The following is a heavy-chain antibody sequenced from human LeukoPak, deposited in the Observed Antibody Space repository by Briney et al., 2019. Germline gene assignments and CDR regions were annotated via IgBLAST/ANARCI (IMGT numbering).Heavy chain of an antibody. V-gene: IGHV1-2*02. J-gene: IGHJ4*02. D-gene: IGHD5-12*01. Sequence: ASVRVSCKTSGYTFTDYYIHWMRQAPGQGLEWMGWINSNSGGTSYAQKFQGRVTITADESTSTAYMELSSLRSEDTAVYYCARDRDLYSGYDSSPYYFGYWGQGTLVTVSS. CDR1: GYTFTDYY. CDR3: ARDRDLYSGYDSSPYYFGY. CDR2: INSNSGGT.